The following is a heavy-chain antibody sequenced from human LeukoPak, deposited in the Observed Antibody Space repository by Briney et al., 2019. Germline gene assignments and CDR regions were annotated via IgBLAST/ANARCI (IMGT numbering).Heavy chain of an antibody. V-gene: IGHV4-34*01. CDR1: GGSFSGYY. CDR2: INHSGST. D-gene: IGHD4-17*01. CDR3: ALVTTGLFDY. J-gene: IGHJ4*02. Sequence: SETLSLTCAVYGGSFSGYYWSWIRQPPGKGLEWIGGINHSGSTNYNPSLKSRVTISVDTSKNQFSLKLSPVTAADTAVYYCALVTTGLFDYWGQGTLVTVSS.